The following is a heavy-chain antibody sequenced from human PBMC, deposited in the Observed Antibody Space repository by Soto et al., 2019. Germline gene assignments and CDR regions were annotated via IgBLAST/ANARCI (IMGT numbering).Heavy chain of an antibody. Sequence: ASVKVSCKASGYTFSSYAIHWVRQAPGQGLEWMGGINAIYGKTKYSQKFQGRVTITGDTSANTAYMELSSLRSEDTAVYYRARSFVVVTNFGYRGQRTVETLSS. CDR2: INAIYGKT. CDR1: GYTFSSYA. J-gene: IGHJ4*02. V-gene: IGHV1-3*01. D-gene: IGHD2-21*02. CDR3: ARSFVVVTNFGY.